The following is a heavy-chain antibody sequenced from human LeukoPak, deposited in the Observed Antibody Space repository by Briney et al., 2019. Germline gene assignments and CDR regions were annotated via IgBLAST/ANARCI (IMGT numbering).Heavy chain of an antibody. Sequence: SQTLSLTCTVSGGSISSGGYYWSWIRQPPGKGLEWIGEINHSGSTNYSPSLKSRVTISVDTSKNQFSLKLSSVTAADTAVYYCARGGTIFGVVIIEGFFDYWGQGTLVTVSS. CDR3: ARGGTIFGVVIIEGFFDY. D-gene: IGHD3-3*01. J-gene: IGHJ4*02. CDR2: INHSGST. CDR1: GGSISSGGYY. V-gene: IGHV4-39*07.